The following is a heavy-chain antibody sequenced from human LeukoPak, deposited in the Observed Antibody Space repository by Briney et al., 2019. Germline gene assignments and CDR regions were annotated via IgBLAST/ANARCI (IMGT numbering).Heavy chain of an antibody. CDR3: ERRADDILTGYYPFDP. D-gene: IGHD3-9*01. J-gene: IGHJ5*02. V-gene: IGHV1-18*04. CDR2: ISAYNGNT. Sequence: ASVKVSCKASGYTFTSYGISWVRQAPGQGLEWMGWISAYNGNTNYAQKLQGRVTMTTDTSTSTAYMELRSLRSDDTAVYYCERRADDILTGYYPFDPWGQGTLVTVSS. CDR1: GYTFTSYG.